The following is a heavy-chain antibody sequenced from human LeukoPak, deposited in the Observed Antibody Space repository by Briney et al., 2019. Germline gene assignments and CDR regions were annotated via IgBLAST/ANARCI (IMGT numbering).Heavy chain of an antibody. CDR3: ARYGPGTGGMDV. V-gene: IGHV4-31*03. J-gene: IGHJ6*02. CDR1: GGSISSGGYY. D-gene: IGHD3-10*01. CDR2: IHYSGST. Sequence: SQTLSLTCTVSGGSISSGGYYWSWIRQHPGKGLEWIGYIHYSGSTYYNPSLKSRVTITVDTSKNQFSLKLSSVTAADTAVYYCARYGPGTGGMDVWGQGTTVTVSS.